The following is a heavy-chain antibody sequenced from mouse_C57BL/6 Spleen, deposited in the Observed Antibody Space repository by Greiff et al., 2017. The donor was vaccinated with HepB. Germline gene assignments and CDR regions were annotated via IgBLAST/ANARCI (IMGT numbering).Heavy chain of an antibody. CDR1: GYTFTEYT. CDR3: ARHGQTGTRDSYYFDY. J-gene: IGHJ2*01. D-gene: IGHD4-1*01. V-gene: IGHV1-62-2*01. Sequence: VQLVESGAELVKPGASVKLSCKASGYTFTEYTIHWVKQRSGQGLEWIGWFYPGSGSIKYNEKFKDKATLTADKSSSTVYMELSRLTSEDSAVYFCARHGQTGTRDSYYFDYWGQGTTLTVSS. CDR2: FYPGSGSI.